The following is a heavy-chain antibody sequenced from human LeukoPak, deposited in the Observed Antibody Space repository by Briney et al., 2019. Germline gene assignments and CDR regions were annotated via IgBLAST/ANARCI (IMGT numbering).Heavy chain of an antibody. CDR1: GFTFDDYA. D-gene: IGHD3-22*01. CDR3: ARDGSGYYSPGDY. J-gene: IGHJ4*02. CDR2: ISWNSGSI. V-gene: IGHV3-9*01. Sequence: GRSLRLSCAASGFTFDDYAMHWVRQAPGKGLEWVSGISWNSGSIGYADSVKGRFTISRDNAKNSLYLQMNSLRAEDTAVYYCARDGSGYYSPGDYWGQGTLVTVSS.